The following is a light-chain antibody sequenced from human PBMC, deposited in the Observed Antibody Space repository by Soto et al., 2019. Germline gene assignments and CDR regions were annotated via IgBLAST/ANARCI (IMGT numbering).Light chain of an antibody. J-gene: IGKJ5*01. CDR1: QSVSSD. Sequence: EVVMTQSTATLSVSPGERATLSCWASQSVSSDLAWYQQKPGQTPRRLIYGASTRAPGIPARFSGSGSGTEFTLTISSLQSEDFAVYFCQQYNNWPPITFGQGTRLEI. V-gene: IGKV3-15*01. CDR2: GAS. CDR3: QQYNNWPPIT.